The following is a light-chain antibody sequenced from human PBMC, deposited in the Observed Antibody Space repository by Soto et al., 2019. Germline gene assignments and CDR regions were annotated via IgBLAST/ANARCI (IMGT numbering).Light chain of an antibody. CDR1: QSVSSN. CDR3: QQYHKWPPFT. V-gene: IGKV3-15*01. CDR2: GAS. Sequence: EVGMTQSPATLSVSPGERATLSCRASQSVSSNLAWYQQKPGQTPRLLMYGASIRATGIPARFSGSGSGTEFTLTISSLQSEDFAVYYCQQYHKWPPFTFGGGTKVDIK. J-gene: IGKJ4*01.